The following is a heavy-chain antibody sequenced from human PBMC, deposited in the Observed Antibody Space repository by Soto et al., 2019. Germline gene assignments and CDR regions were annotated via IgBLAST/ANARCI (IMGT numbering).Heavy chain of an antibody. Sequence: PGGSLRLSCAASGFIFSDYAMTWVRQAPGKGLEWVSGTSGSGESIYYADSVEGRFTISRDNSKNTLYLQMNSLRGEDTAVYYCARDRHGSDWYTYYFYTLAVWGQGTTVTVSS. J-gene: IGHJ6*02. D-gene: IGHD6-13*01. CDR1: GFIFSDYA. CDR3: ARDRHGSDWYTYYFYTLAV. V-gene: IGHV3-23*01. CDR2: TSGSGESI.